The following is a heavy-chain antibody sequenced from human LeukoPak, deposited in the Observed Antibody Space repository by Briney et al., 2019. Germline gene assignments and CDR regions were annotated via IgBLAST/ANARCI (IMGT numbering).Heavy chain of an antibody. CDR3: ARLDLGYCSGGSCFVGDWFDP. Sequence: GESLKISCKGSGYSFTSYWIGWVRQMPGKGLECMGIIYPGDSDTRYSPSFKGQVTISADKSISTAYLQWSSLKASDTAMYYCARLDLGYCSGGSCFVGDWFDPWGQGTLVTVSS. D-gene: IGHD2-15*01. CDR2: IYPGDSDT. CDR1: GYSFTSYW. J-gene: IGHJ5*02. V-gene: IGHV5-51*01.